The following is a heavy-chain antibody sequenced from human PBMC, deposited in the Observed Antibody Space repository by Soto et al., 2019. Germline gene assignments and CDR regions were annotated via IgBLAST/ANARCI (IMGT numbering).Heavy chain of an antibody. CDR2: IYYSGST. CDR1: GGSISSYY. V-gene: IGHV4-59*01. CDR3: ARFKVGGNWFDP. Sequence: SETLSLTCTVSGGSISSYYWSWIRQPPGKGLEWIGYIYYSGSTNYNPSLKSRVTISVDTSKNQFSLKLSSVTAADTAVYYCARFKVGGNWFDPWGQGTLVTVSS. J-gene: IGHJ5*02.